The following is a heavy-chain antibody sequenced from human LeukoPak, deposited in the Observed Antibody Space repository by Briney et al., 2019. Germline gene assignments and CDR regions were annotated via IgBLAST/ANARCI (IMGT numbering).Heavy chain of an antibody. CDR2: INPDGSDK. Sequence: GGSLRLSCAGSGFIFRDYWLTWVRQAPGKGLEWVANINPDGSDKNYVDSLKGRFTIFRDNAKNLLILQMNSLRVEDTAVYYCAGPPQAGPFDYWGQGTLVTVSS. CDR1: GFIFRDYW. J-gene: IGHJ4*02. V-gene: IGHV3-7*01. CDR3: AGPPQAGPFDY. D-gene: IGHD6-19*01.